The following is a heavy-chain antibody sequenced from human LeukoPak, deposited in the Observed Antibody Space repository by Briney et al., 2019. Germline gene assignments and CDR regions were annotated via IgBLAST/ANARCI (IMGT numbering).Heavy chain of an antibody. CDR2: IIPILGTA. CDR1: GGTFSSYA. J-gene: IGHJ6*03. V-gene: IGHV1-69*06. Sequence: ASVNVSCKASGGTFSSYAISWVRQAPGQGLEWMERIIPILGTANYAQKFQGRVTITADNSTSTAYMELSSLRSEDTAVYYCARGAEDSSGYYLNYYYYYMDVWGKGTTVTVSS. CDR3: ARGAEDSSGYYLNYYYYYMDV. D-gene: IGHD3-22*01.